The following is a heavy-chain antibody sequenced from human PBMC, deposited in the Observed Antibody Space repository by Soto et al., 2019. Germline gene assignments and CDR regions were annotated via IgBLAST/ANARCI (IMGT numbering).Heavy chain of an antibody. Sequence: ASVKVSCKASGYTFTGYYMHWVRQAPGQGLEWMGWINPNSGGTNYAQKFQGRVTMTRDTSISTAYMELSRLRSDDTAVYYCARDGATEWELHRYYYYGMDVWGQGTTVTVSS. D-gene: IGHD1-26*01. CDR1: GYTFTGYY. CDR2: INPNSGGT. V-gene: IGHV1-2*02. CDR3: ARDGATEWELHRYYYYGMDV. J-gene: IGHJ6*02.